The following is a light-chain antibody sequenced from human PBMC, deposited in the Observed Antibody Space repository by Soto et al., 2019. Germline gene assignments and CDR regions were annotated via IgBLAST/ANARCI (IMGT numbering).Light chain of an antibody. CDR2: DVS. V-gene: IGLV2-14*01. CDR1: SSDVGGYNY. CDR3: GSYTSTTLHVV. J-gene: IGLJ2*01. Sequence: QSALTQPASVSGSRGQSIAISCTGTSSDVGGYNYVSWYQQYPGEAPKLLIYDVSNRPSGISDRFSGSKSGNTASLTISGLQAEDEADYYCGSYTSTTLHVVFGGGTKVTVL.